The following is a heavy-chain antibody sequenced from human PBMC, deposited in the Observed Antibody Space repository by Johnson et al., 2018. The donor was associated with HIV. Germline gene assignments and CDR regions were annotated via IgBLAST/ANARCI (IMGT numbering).Heavy chain of an antibody. V-gene: IGHV3-30*02. J-gene: IGHJ3*02. CDR2: IRYDGSKK. CDR3: AKEYYYDGSGFPDAFDI. Sequence: QVLLVESGGGVVQPGGSLRLSCAASGFTFSSYGMHWVRQAPGKGLEWVALIRYDGSKKYYADSVKGRFTISRDNSKNTMDLQMNSLRAEDTAVYYCAKEYYYDGSGFPDAFDIWGQGTMVTVSS. D-gene: IGHD3-22*01. CDR1: GFTFSSYG.